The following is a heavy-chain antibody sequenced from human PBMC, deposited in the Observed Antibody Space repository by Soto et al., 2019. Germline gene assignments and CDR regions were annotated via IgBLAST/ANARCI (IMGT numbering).Heavy chain of an antibody. CDR1: GYTFTSYD. D-gene: IGHD1-1*01. Sequence: QVQLVQSGAEVKKPGASVKVSCKASGYTFTSYDINWVRQATGQGLEWMGWLNLNSGNTGHAQKFQGRVTMTRNTSISPAYMELSSLRSEATAVYYCARERTATTSMDVWGQGTTVTVSS. CDR2: LNLNSGNT. J-gene: IGHJ6*02. V-gene: IGHV1-8*01. CDR3: ARERTATTSMDV.